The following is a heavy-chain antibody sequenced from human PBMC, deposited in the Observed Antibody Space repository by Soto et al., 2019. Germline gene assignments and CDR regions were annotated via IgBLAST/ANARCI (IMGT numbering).Heavy chain of an antibody. D-gene: IGHD3-3*01. Sequence: QVQLVESGGGVVQPGTSLRLSCVASGFPFSSYGMQWVRQAPGKGLEWVAVMWHDGNKRYYGESVKGRFTISRDNSKNTLYLQMDSLRAEDTAVYYCARGRIQKDDFCDYWGQGTLVTVSS. CDR3: ARGRIQKDDFCDY. J-gene: IGHJ4*02. CDR2: MWHDGNKR. CDR1: GFPFSSYG. V-gene: IGHV3-33*01.